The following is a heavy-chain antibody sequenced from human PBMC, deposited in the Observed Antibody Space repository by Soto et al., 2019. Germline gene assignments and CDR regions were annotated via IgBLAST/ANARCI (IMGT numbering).Heavy chain of an antibody. J-gene: IGHJ5*02. Sequence: ASVKVSCKASGYTFTSYPIHWVRQAPGQGLEWMGWINIGNGNTQYSQNFQGRVTITRDTSATTAYMELSSLRSEDTALYYCAREPLCGGKCYLNYFDPWGQGTLVTVS. CDR3: AREPLCGGKCYLNYFDP. D-gene: IGHD2-15*01. CDR1: GYTFTSYP. V-gene: IGHV1-3*04. CDR2: INIGNGNT.